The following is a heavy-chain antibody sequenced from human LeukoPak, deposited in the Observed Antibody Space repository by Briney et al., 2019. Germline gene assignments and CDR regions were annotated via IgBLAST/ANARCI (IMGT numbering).Heavy chain of an antibody. J-gene: IGHJ3*02. Sequence: GGSLRLSCAASGFTFSSYAMSWVRQAPGKGLEWVSAISGSGGTTYYADSVKGRFTISRDNSKNTLYLQMNSLRAEDTAVYYCANQYSSSWYRDAFDIWGQGTMVTVSS. CDR2: ISGSGGTT. CDR3: ANQYSSSWYRDAFDI. V-gene: IGHV3-23*01. D-gene: IGHD6-13*01. CDR1: GFTFSSYA.